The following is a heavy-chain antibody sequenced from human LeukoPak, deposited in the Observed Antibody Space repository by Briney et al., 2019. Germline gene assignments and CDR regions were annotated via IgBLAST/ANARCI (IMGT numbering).Heavy chain of an antibody. V-gene: IGHV1-69*05. J-gene: IGHJ4*02. CDR2: IIPIFGTA. D-gene: IGHD3-10*01. Sequence: SVKVSCKASGGTFSSYAISWVRQAPGQGLEWMGGIIPIFGTANYAQKFQGRVTITTDESTSTAYMELSSLRSEDTAVYYCARDEGRLWFGELAGYWGQGTLVTVSS. CDR3: ARDEGRLWFGELAGY. CDR1: GGTFSSYA.